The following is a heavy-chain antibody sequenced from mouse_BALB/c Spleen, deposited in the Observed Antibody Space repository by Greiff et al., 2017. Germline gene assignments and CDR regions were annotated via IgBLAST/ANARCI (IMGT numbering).Heavy chain of an antibody. D-gene: IGHD2-12*01. J-gene: IGHJ2*01. CDR1: GFTFSNYW. Sequence: DVMLVESGGGLVQPGGSMKLSCVASGFTFSNYWMNWVRQSPEKGLEWVAEIRLKSNNYATHYAESVKGRFTISRDDSKSSVYLQMNSLRAEDTGIYYCTGMSYGGYFDYWGQGTTLTVSS. CDR3: TGMSYGGYFDY. V-gene: IGHV6-6*02. CDR2: IRLKSNNYAT.